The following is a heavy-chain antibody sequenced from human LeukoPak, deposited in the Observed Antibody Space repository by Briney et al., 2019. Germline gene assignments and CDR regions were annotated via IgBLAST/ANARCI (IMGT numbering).Heavy chain of an antibody. J-gene: IGHJ4*02. Sequence: GGSLRLSCAASGFTLGVYWMTWVRQAPGKGLEWVANINQDGSEKHYLDSVKGRFTISRDNPRNSLSLQMSSLRAEDTAIYYCARNSESLTHPKYWGQGTLATVSS. D-gene: IGHD1-14*01. CDR2: INQDGSEK. CDR3: ARNSESLTHPKY. V-gene: IGHV3-7*01. CDR1: GFTLGVYW.